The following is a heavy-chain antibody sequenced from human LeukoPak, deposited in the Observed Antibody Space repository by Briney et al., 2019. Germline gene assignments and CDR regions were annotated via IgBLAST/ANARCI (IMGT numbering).Heavy chain of an antibody. CDR3: ARDLSGVTGYTYGRGIDF. Sequence: GGSLRLSCAASEFNVRSNYMSWVRQAPGKGLEWVSVLYSGGSTYYADSVKGRFTISSDNSKNTLYLQMNSLRAEDTAVYYCARDLSGVTGYTYGRGIDFWGQGTLVTVSS. CDR1: EFNVRSNY. CDR2: LYSGGST. J-gene: IGHJ4*02. D-gene: IGHD5-18*01. V-gene: IGHV3-66*01.